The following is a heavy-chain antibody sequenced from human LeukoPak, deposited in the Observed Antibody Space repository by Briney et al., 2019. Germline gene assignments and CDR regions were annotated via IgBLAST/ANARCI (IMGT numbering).Heavy chain of an antibody. Sequence: GGSPRLSPVESGFSPCSNIPRWVRHDPGKGLGRGAFIRYDVSNKYYADSVKGRFTISRDNSKNTLYLQMNSLRAEDTAVYYCAKDSHVVVPAAMDYWGQGNLGTVSS. CDR1: GFSPCSNI. CDR2: IRYDVSNK. V-gene: IGHV3-30*02. D-gene: IGHD2-2*01. J-gene: IGHJ4*02. CDR3: AKDSHVVVPAAMDY.